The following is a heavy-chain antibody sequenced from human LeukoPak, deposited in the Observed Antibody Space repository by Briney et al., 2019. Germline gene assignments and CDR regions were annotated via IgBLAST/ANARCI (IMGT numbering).Heavy chain of an antibody. J-gene: IGHJ3*02. CDR3: ARESTKVRKVGAFDI. V-gene: IGHV1-69*13. CDR1: GGTFSSYA. Sequence: SVKVSCKASGGTFSSYAISWVRQAPGQGLEWMGGIIPIFGTANYAQKFQGRVTITADESTSTAYMELSSLRSEDTAVYYCARESTKVRKVGAFDIWGQGTNVAVSS. CDR2: IIPIFGTA. D-gene: IGHD3-10*01.